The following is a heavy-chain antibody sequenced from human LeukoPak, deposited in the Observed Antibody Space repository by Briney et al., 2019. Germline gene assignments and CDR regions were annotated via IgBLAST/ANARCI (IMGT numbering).Heavy chain of an antibody. CDR3: ARVSIAAAFNWFDP. CDR1: GGTFSSYA. Sequence: SVKVSCKASGGTFSSYAISWVQQAPGQGLEWMGRIIPIFGTANYAQKFQGRVTITTDESTSTAYMELSSLRSEVTAVYYCARVSIAAAFNWFDPWGRGTLVTVSS. J-gene: IGHJ5*02. V-gene: IGHV1-69*05. D-gene: IGHD6-13*01. CDR2: IIPIFGTA.